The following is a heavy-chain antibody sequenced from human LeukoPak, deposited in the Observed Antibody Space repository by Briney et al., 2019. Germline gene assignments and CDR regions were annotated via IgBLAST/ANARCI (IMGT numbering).Heavy chain of an antibody. Sequence: GASVKVSCKASGYTFTSYDINWVRQATGQGLEWMGWMNPNSGNTGYAQKFQGRVTMTRNTSISTACMELSSLRAEDTAVYYCAKAPGYSSGWYFDYWGQGTLVTVSS. CDR2: MNPNSGNT. V-gene: IGHV1-8*01. J-gene: IGHJ4*02. CDR1: GYTFTSYD. D-gene: IGHD6-19*01. CDR3: AKAPGYSSGWYFDY.